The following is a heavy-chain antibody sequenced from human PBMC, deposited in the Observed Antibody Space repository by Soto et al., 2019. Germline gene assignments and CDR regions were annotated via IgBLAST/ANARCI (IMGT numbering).Heavy chain of an antibody. V-gene: IGHV1-46*01. D-gene: IGHD3-10*01. CDR3: ASDALVRGVGNWFDL. Sequence: ASVKVSCKASGYTFTSYYMHWVRQAPGQGLEWMGIINPSGGSTSYAQKFQGRVTMTRDTSTSTVYMELSSLRSEDTAVYYCASDALVRGVGNWFDLWGQGTLVTVSS. CDR2: INPSGGST. J-gene: IGHJ5*02. CDR1: GYTFTSYY.